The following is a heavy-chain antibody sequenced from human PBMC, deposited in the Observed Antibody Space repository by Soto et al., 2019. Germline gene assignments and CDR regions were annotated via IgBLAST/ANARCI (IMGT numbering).Heavy chain of an antibody. D-gene: IGHD3-10*01. CDR2: IKQDGSEK. Sequence: PGGSLRLSCAASGFTFSSYWMSWVRQAPGKGLEWVANIKQDGSEKYYVDSVKGRFTISRDNAKNSLYLQMNSLRAGDTAVYYCARLRPMGFEHYWGQGTLVTVSS. V-gene: IGHV3-7*01. CDR3: ARLRPMGFEHY. J-gene: IGHJ4*02. CDR1: GFTFSSYW.